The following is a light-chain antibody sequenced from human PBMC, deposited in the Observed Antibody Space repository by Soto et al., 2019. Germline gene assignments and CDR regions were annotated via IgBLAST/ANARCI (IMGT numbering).Light chain of an antibody. CDR2: SAS. CDR1: QSIRTY. Sequence: DIQMTQSPSSLSASVGDRVTITCRASQSIRTYLNWYQQKPGKAPRLLIYSASSLQSGVPSRFTGSGSGTDFTLTISSLQPEDFATYHCQQSHSSPGTFGQGTKVEI. J-gene: IGKJ1*01. V-gene: IGKV1-39*01. CDR3: QQSHSSPGT.